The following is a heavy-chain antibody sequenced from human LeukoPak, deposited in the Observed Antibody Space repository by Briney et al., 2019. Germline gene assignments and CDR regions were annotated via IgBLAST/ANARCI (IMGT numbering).Heavy chain of an antibody. Sequence: PGGSLRLSCAASGFTFSSYNMNWVRQAPGKGLEWLSYISSSSSTVYYADSVKGRFTISRDNAKNSLYLQMNSLRAEDTAVYYCAQLGGVPIDYWGQGTLVTVSS. CDR2: ISSSSSTV. J-gene: IGHJ4*02. CDR1: GFTFSSYN. V-gene: IGHV3-48*04. CDR3: AQLGGVPIDY. D-gene: IGHD1-1*01.